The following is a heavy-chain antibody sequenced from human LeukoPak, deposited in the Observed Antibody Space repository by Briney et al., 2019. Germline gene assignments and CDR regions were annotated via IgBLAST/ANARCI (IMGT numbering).Heavy chain of an antibody. CDR2: IYSGGST. CDR1: GFTVSSNY. V-gene: IGHV3-66*01. J-gene: IGHJ4*02. Sequence: PGGSLRLSCAASGFTVSSNYMSWVRQAPGKGLEWVSVIYSGGSTYYADSVKGRFTISRDNSKNTLYLQMNSLRAEDTAVYYCALGVDWRLFDYWGQGTLVTVSS. D-gene: IGHD3-9*01. CDR3: ALGVDWRLFDY.